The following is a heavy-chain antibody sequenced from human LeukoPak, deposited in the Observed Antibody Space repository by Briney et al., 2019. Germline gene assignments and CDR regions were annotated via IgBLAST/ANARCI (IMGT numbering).Heavy chain of an antibody. V-gene: IGHV1-18*01. CDR1: GYTFTSYG. J-gene: IGHJ4*02. CDR2: ISAYNGNT. CDR3: AREVPYDTSVYYQPFNY. Sequence: ASVKVSCKASGYTFTSYGISWVRQAPGQGLEWMGWISAYNGNTNYAQKLQGRVTMTTDTSTSTAYMELRSLRSDDTAVYYCAREVPYDTSVYYQPFNYWGQGTLVTVSS. D-gene: IGHD3-22*01.